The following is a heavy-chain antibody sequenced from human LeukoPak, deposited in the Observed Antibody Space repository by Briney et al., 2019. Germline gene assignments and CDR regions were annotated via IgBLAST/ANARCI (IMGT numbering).Heavy chain of an antibody. V-gene: IGHV1-18*01. CDR1: GYTFTSYG. D-gene: IGHD2-2*02. Sequence: ASVNVSCQASGYTFTSYGISWVRQAPGQGLEWMGWISAYNGNTNYAQKLQGRVTMTTDTSTSTAYMELRSLRSDDTAVNYCARLYCSSTSCYTGYYYYGMDVWGQRTTVTVSS. J-gene: IGHJ6*02. CDR3: ARLYCSSTSCYTGYYYYGMDV. CDR2: ISAYNGNT.